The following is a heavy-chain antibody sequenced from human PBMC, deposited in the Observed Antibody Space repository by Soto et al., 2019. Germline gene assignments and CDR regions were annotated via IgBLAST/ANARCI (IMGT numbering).Heavy chain of an antibody. Sequence: GGSLRLSCTASGFTFTSYGMGWVRQAPGKGLQWVSTIRGDGGQTHYTDSVKGRFSISRDNSKNTVYLQMDSLRAEDTAMYFCARDVGLDSDDFFAYWGQGTQVTSPQ. J-gene: IGHJ4*02. V-gene: IGHV3-23*01. CDR2: IRGDGGQT. CDR1: GFTFTSYG. D-gene: IGHD3-9*01. CDR3: ARDVGLDSDDFFAY.